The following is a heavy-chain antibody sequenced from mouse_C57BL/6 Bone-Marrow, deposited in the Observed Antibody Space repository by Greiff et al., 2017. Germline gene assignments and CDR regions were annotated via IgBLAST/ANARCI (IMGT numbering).Heavy chain of an antibody. CDR1: GFTFSSYA. J-gene: IGHJ2*01. CDR2: ISDGGGYT. V-gene: IGHV5-4*01. CDR3: AGEGSSTVVATSYCFDY. D-gene: IGHD1-1*01. Sequence: EVKLVESRAGLVKPGGSLKLSCAASGFTFSSYAMSWVRQTPEKRLEWVATISDGGGYTYYPDNVQGRFTISRDTAKNNQYLQMSHLMSEDTAMYYCAGEGSSTVVATSYCFDYWGQGTTLTVS.